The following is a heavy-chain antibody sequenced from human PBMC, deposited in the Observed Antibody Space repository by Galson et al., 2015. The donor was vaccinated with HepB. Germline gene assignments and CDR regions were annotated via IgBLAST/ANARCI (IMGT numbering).Heavy chain of an antibody. Sequence: SLRLSCAASGFTFSSYSMNWVRQAPGKGLEWVSSISSSSVYIYYADSVKGRVTISRDNANNALLLQMNNLTIDDTALYYCARRLTSVGKGFDSWGQGTVVTVSS. V-gene: IGHV3-21*01. D-gene: IGHD6-13*01. CDR1: GFTFSSYS. CDR2: ISSSSVYI. J-gene: IGHJ4*02. CDR3: ARRLTSVGKGFDS.